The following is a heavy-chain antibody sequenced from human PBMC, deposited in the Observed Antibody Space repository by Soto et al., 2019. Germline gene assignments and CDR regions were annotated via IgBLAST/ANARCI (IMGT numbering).Heavy chain of an antibody. CDR1: GFTFSSYD. Sequence: EVQLVESGGGLVQPGGSLRLSCAASGFTFSSYDMHWVRQATGKGLEWVSAIGTAGDTYYPGSVKGRFTISRENAKNSLYLQMNSLRAGDTAVYYCARSGDHGDYDAFDIWGQGTMVTVSS. D-gene: IGHD4-17*01. J-gene: IGHJ3*02. CDR3: ARSGDHGDYDAFDI. V-gene: IGHV3-13*01. CDR2: IGTAGDT.